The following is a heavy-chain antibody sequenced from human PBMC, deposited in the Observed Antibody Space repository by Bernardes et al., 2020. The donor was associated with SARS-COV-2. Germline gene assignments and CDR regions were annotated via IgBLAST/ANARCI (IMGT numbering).Heavy chain of an antibody. CDR2: ISSSSSTI. CDR1: GFTFSSYS. CDR3: ARGPEQWLVQYYFDY. Sequence: GGSLRLSCAASGFTFSSYSMNWVRQAPGKGLEWVSYISSSSSTIYYADSVKGRFTISRDNAKNSLYLQMNSLRAEDTAVYYCARGPEQWLVQYYFDYWGQGTLVTVSS. D-gene: IGHD6-19*01. V-gene: IGHV3-48*04. J-gene: IGHJ4*02.